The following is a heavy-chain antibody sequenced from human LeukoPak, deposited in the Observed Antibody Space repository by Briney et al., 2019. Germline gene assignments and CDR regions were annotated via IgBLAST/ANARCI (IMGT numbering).Heavy chain of an antibody. CDR2: IYSDGST. J-gene: IGHJ4*02. CDR1: GFTVSSNY. D-gene: IGHD4-11*01. Sequence: GGSLRLSCAASGFTVSSNYMSWVRQAPGKGLEWVSIIYSDGSTYYADSVKGRFTISRDNSKNTLYLQMNSLRAEDTALYYCARYDYNNYVGYYDHWGQGTLVTVSS. CDR3: ARYDYNNYVGYYDH. V-gene: IGHV3-66*01.